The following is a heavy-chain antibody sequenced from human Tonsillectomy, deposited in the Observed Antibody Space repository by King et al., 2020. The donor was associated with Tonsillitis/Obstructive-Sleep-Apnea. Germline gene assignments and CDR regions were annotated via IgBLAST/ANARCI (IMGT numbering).Heavy chain of an antibody. V-gene: IGHV4-34*01. CDR1: GGSFSGYY. D-gene: IGHD2-8*01. CDR2: INHSGST. J-gene: IGHJ6*03. CDR3: ARRDNGYYMDV. Sequence: QVQLQQWGAGLLKPSETLSLTCAVYGGSFSGYYWSWISQPPGKGLEWIGEINHSGSTNYNPSLKSRVTISVDMSKKQFSLRLNSVTAADTAVYYCARRDNGYYMDVWGKGTTVTVSS.